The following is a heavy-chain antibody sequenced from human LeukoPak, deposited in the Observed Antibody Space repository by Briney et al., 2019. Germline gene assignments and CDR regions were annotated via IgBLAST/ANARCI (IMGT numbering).Heavy chain of an antibody. CDR2: INHSGST. CDR3: ARGVAARPVHYYYYMDV. CDR1: GGSFSGYY. D-gene: IGHD6-6*01. Sequence: SETLSLTCAVYGGSFSGYYWSWIRQPPGKGLEWIGEINHSGSTNYNPSLKSQVTISVDTSKNQFSLKLSSVTAADTAVYYCARGVAARPVHYYYYMDVWGKGTTVTVSS. J-gene: IGHJ6*03. V-gene: IGHV4-34*01.